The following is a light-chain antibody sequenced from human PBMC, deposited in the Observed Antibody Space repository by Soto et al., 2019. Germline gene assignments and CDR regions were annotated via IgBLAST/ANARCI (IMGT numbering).Light chain of an antibody. CDR1: SSDVGAYNF. J-gene: IGLJ1*01. Sequence: QSALTQPPSASGSPGQSVTISCTGTSSDVGAYNFVSWYQQLPGKAPKLMIYEVTKRPSGVPDRFSGSKSGNTASLTVSGLQAEDEADYYCSSYAGSITIYVFGTGTQLTVL. CDR2: EVT. CDR3: SSYAGSITIYV. V-gene: IGLV2-8*01.